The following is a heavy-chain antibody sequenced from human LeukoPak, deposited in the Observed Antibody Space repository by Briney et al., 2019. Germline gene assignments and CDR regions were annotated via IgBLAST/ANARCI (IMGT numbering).Heavy chain of an antibody. CDR1: GFTFSSYW. J-gene: IGHJ4*02. Sequence: GGSLRLSCAASGFTFSSYWMSWVRQAPGKGLEWVANIKQDGSEKYYVDSVKGRFTISRDNAKNSLYLQMNSLRAEDTAVYYCAREIVVVPAAFDHWGQGTLVTVSS. V-gene: IGHV3-7*01. CDR3: AREIVVVPAAFDH. CDR2: IKQDGSEK. D-gene: IGHD2-2*01.